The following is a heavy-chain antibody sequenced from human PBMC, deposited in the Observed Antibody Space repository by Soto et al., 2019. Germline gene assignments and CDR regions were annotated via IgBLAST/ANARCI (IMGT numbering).Heavy chain of an antibody. J-gene: IGHJ4*02. Sequence: HVQLRESGPGLVKPSETLSLSCSVSGASLLSSYWSWVRQPAGKGLEWICHIFSSGRTSYNPSLKSRVTMSIDPSKDLFSLTLSSVTDADTAVYYCAKGWDVKYFDKWGQGTLVNVSS. V-gene: IGHV4-4*07. CDR2: IFSSGRT. CDR3: AKGWDVKYFDK. CDR1: GASLLSSY. D-gene: IGHD6-19*01.